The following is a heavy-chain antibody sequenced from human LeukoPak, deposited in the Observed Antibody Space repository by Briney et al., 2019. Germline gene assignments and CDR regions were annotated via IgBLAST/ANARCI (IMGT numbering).Heavy chain of an antibody. J-gene: IGHJ6*02. V-gene: IGHV3-21*01. Sequence: GGSLRLSCAASGFTFSSYSMNWVRQAPGKGLEWVSSISSSSSYIYYADSVKGRFTISRDNAKNSLYLQMNSLRAEDTAVYYCARDRPTVVTPRSYGMDVWGQGTTVTDSS. CDR3: ARDRPTVVTPRSYGMDV. CDR1: GFTFSSYS. CDR2: ISSSSSYI. D-gene: IGHD4-23*01.